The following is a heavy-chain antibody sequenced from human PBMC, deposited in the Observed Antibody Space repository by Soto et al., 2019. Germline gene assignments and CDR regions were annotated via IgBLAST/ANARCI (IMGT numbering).Heavy chain of an antibody. CDR2: ISGGGGSP. J-gene: IGHJ6*02. V-gene: IGHV3-23*01. D-gene: IGHD2-2*01. Sequence: EVQLLESGGGLGQPGGSLRLSCAVSGFTFGSYAMSWVRQAPAKGLEWVSAISGGGGSPYYADSVKGRCAISRDNSKNTLYLQMNSLRTEDTAVYYCAKAHCSSTSCYPAYYYYTMDVWGQGTTVTVSS. CDR1: GFTFGSYA. CDR3: AKAHCSSTSCYPAYYYYTMDV.